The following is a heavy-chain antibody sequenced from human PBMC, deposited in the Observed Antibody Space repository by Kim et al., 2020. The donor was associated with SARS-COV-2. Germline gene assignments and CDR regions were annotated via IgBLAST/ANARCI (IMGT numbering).Heavy chain of an antibody. CDR1: GFTFSGSD. Sequence: GGSLRLSCVASGFTFSGSDIHCVRQASGKGLEWVGRIRSKANTYATAYTEPVKGRFTIPRDDSKNTAYLQMNSLKTEDTALHYSIRREMSTCASWGQGT. CDR3: IRREMSTCAS. D-gene: IGHD1-26*01. V-gene: IGHV3-73*01. J-gene: IGHJ1*01. CDR2: IRSKANTYAT.